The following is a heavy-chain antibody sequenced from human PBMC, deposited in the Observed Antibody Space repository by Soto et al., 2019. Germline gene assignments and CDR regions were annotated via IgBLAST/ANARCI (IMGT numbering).Heavy chain of an antibody. D-gene: IGHD6-19*01. CDR3: ARQLSSDWYDFFDY. CDR1: GLTLGSNH. Sequence: PGGSLRLSCAASGLTLGSNHMSWVRQAPGKGLEWVSVIYSGDNTDYADSVKGRFTVSRDTSKNTLYLQMNSLRADDTAVYYCARQLSSDWYDFFDYWGQGTLVTVSS. CDR2: IYSGDNT. J-gene: IGHJ4*02. V-gene: IGHV3-66*04.